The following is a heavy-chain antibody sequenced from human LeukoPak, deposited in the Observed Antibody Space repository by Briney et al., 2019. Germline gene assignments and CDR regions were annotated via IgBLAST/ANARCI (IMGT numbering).Heavy chain of an antibody. CDR3: ARGTNAEWRLRYVDWLLSVGWFDP. D-gene: IGHD3-9*01. Sequence: LWASVKVSCKASGYTFTSYGISWVRQAPRQGLEWMGWISAYNGDTNYAQKLQGRGTMTKDTSTRTAYMELRSLRSDDTAVYYCARGTNAEWRLRYVDWLLSVGWFDPGGEETLVSVP. CDR2: ISAYNGDT. CDR1: GYTFTSYG. V-gene: IGHV1-18*01. J-gene: IGHJ5*02.